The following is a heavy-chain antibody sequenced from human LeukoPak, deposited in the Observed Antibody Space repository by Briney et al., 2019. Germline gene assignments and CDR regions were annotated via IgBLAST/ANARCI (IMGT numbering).Heavy chain of an antibody. CDR3: ASRRTLTTAIRKPLRGFDS. V-gene: IGHV4-34*01. CDR2: TNDSGST. J-gene: IGHJ4*02. Sequence: PSETLSLTCGVYGGSFSGYYWSWIRQRPGKGLEWIGETNDSGSTKYNPSLKSRVTISVDTSKNQFSLKLGSVTAADTAEYYCASRRTLTTAIRKPLRGFDSWGQGTLATVSS. D-gene: IGHD4-17*01. CDR1: GGSFSGYY.